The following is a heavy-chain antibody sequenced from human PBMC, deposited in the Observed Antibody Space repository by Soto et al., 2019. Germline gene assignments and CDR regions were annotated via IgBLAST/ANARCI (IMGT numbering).Heavy chain of an antibody. J-gene: IGHJ4*02. Sequence: QVLLVQSGAEVKKPGASVKVACKASVYTFTNYGTSWGRQAPGQGLEWLGWISTYNGDRDFAQKVQGRVTMTTDTSTTTAYMELRSLRSDDTAVYYCARSRAGGTWEQYPSFYFDYWGQGALVTVSS. CDR3: ARSRAGGTWEQYPSFYFDY. V-gene: IGHV1-18*01. D-gene: IGHD1-26*01. CDR1: VYTFTNYG. CDR2: ISTYNGDR.